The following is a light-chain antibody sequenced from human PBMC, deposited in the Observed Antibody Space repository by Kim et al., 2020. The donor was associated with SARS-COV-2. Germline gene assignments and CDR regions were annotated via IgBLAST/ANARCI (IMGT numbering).Light chain of an antibody. Sequence: VFPGPAALFTASGVKMGGNVSFWYQQKPGQSPVLVIYQVSKRPSGIPVRFSGSNSGNTATLTISGTQAMDDADYYCQAWDSSTVVFGGGTQLTVL. CDR3: QAWDSSTVV. V-gene: IGLV3-1*01. CDR1: KMGGNV. J-gene: IGLJ2*01. CDR2: QVS.